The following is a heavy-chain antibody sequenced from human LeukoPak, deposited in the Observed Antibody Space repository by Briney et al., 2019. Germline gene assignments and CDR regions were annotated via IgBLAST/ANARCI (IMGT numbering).Heavy chain of an antibody. CDR1: GFSFSDYG. D-gene: IGHD1-1*01. CDR3: ARGRRRPAWSGQLERGSYMDV. V-gene: IGHV3-30*03. CDR2: ISYGGNNK. J-gene: IGHJ6*02. Sequence: GRSLRLSCAASGFSFSDYGMHWVRQAPGKGLEWVASISYGGNNKDYAASVEGRFSLSRDNSKNTLYLRMNSLRAEDTAVYYCARGRRRPAWSGQLERGSYMDVWGQGTTVTVSS.